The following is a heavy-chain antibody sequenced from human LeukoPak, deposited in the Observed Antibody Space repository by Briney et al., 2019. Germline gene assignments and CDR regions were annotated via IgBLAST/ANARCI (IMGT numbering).Heavy chain of an antibody. J-gene: IGHJ5*01. D-gene: IGHD1-1*01. CDR3: TRQLRWASDTGDS. CDR2: IRYIGTT. Sequence: SETLSLTCNVSGGSISGSRRYWGWVRQPPGGGLGWIGSIRYIGTTYYNPSLQSRLTISVDNSQNQFSLKLKSVTAADTSMYYCTRQLRWASDTGDSWGQGTLVTVSS. V-gene: IGHV4-39*01. CDR1: GGSISGSRRY.